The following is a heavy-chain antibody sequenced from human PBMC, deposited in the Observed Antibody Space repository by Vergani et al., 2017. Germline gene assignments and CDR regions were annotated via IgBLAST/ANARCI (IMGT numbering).Heavy chain of an antibody. CDR1: GYTFTSYY. D-gene: IGHD1-1*01. J-gene: IGHJ5*02. V-gene: IGHV1-46*01. CDR3: ARVGTTGTTRWFIP. Sequence: QVQLVQSGAAVKKPGASVKVSCKASGYTFTSYYMHWVRQAPGQGLEWMGIINPSGGSTSYAQKFQGRVTMTRDTSTITVYMELRSLRSDDTDVYYCARVGTTGTTRWFIPWGQGTLVTVSS. CDR2: INPSGGST.